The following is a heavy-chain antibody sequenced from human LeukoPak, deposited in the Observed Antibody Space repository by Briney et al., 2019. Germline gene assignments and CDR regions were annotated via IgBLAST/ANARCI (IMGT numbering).Heavy chain of an antibody. CDR3: ARFGPAATEFTQYYYYYMDV. CDR1: GFTFSSYS. V-gene: IGHV3-21*01. J-gene: IGHJ6*03. CDR2: ISSSSSYI. Sequence: SPGGSLRLSCAASGFTFSSYSMNWVRQAPGKGLEWVSSISSSSSYIYYADSVKGRFTISRDNAKNSLYLQMNSLRAEDTAVYYCARFGPAATEFTQYYYYYMDVWGKGTTVTVSS. D-gene: IGHD2-2*01.